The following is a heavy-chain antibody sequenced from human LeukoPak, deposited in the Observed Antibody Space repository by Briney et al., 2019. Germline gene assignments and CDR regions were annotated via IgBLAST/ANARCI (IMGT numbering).Heavy chain of an antibody. J-gene: IGHJ5*02. CDR1: GYTFTGYY. CDR2: INPNSGGT. D-gene: IGHD3-3*01. V-gene: IGHV1-2*02. CDR3: ARGVYDFWSGLNWFDR. Sequence: ASVKVSCKASGYTFTGYYMHWVRQAPGQGLEWMGWINPNSGGTNYAQKFQGRVTMTRDTSISTAYMELSRLRSDDTAVYYCARGVYDFWSGLNWFDRWGQGTLVTVSS.